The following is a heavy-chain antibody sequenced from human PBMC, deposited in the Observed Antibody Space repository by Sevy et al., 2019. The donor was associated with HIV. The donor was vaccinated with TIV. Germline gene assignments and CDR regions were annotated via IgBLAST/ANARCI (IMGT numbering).Heavy chain of an antibody. CDR1: GFTFSSYE. V-gene: IGHV3-48*03. Sequence: GGSLRLSCAASGFTFSSYEMNWVRQAPGKGLEWVSYISSSGSTIYYADSVKGRFTISRDNAKNSLYLQMNSLRAEDTAVYYCAREQYFGAFGEGLIYYYGMDDWGQGTTVTVSS. D-gene: IGHD3-10*01. CDR3: AREQYFGAFGEGLIYYYGMDD. CDR2: ISSSGSTI. J-gene: IGHJ6*02.